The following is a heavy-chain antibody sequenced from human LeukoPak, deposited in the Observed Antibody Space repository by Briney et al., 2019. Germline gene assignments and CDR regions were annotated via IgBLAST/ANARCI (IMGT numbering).Heavy chain of an antibody. CDR1: GYTLTELS. CDR3: ATSLYSGYDI. D-gene: IGHD5-12*01. Sequence: ASVKVSCKVSGYTLTELSMHRVRQAPGKGLEWMGGFDPEDGETIYAQKFQGRVTMTEDTSTNTAYMELSSLTSEDTAVYYCATSLYSGYDIWGQGTMVTVSS. J-gene: IGHJ3*02. V-gene: IGHV1-24*01. CDR2: FDPEDGET.